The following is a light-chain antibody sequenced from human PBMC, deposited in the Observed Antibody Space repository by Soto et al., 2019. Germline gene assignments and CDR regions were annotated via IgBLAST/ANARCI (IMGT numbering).Light chain of an antibody. J-gene: IGKJ2*01. CDR2: DAS. CDR3: QQRRNWPPMYT. V-gene: IGKV3-11*01. CDR1: QSVSSY. Sequence: EIVLTQSPATLSLSPGERATLSCRASQSVSSYLAWYQHKPGQAPRLLIYDASYRATGVPARFSGSGSGTEFTLTSGSLEPEDFALYYCQQRRNWPPMYTFGQGTKLEIK.